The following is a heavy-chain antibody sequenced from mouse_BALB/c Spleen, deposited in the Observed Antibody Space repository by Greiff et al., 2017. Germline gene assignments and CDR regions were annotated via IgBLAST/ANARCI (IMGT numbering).Heavy chain of an antibody. CDR1: GFSLTSYG. D-gene: IGHD4-1*01. CDR3: ARRNWEGAMDY. V-gene: IGHV2-2*02. CDR2: IWSGGST. J-gene: IGHJ4*01. Sequence: QVQLKQSGPGLVQPSQSLSITCTVSGFSLTSYGVHWVRQSPGQGLEWLGVIWSGGSTDNNAAFISRLSISKDNSKGQVFFKLNSLQANDTAIYYCARRNWEGAMDYWGQGTSVTVSS.